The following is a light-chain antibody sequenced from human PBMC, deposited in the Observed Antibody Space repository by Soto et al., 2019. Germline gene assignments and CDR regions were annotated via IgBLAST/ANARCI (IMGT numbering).Light chain of an antibody. CDR2: VAC. CDR3: HHHVT. CDR1: QSVSRSY. V-gene: IGKV3-20*01. J-gene: IGKJ3*01. Sequence: EIVLTQSPCTLSLSPGARATLSCRASQSVSRSYLDWSQQTPVHAPSLLMYVACSGPAGVPDRFSGSGSATEITLTISSLEPKYFTEYYCHHHVTFGPGTKVDIK.